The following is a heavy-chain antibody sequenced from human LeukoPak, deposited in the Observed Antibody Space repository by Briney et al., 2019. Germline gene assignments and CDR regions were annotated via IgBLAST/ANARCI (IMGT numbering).Heavy chain of an antibody. Sequence: ASVKVSCKASGYTFSSCAINWVRQAPGQGLEYMGWIDTKTGNPTYAQGFTGRFVFSLDTSVSTAYLQISSLKAEDTAVYYCAIHPSDSSGYFSYWGQGAMVTVSS. CDR1: GYTFSSCA. CDR3: AIHPSDSSGYFSY. J-gene: IGHJ4*02. CDR2: IDTKTGNP. V-gene: IGHV7-4-1*02. D-gene: IGHD3-22*01.